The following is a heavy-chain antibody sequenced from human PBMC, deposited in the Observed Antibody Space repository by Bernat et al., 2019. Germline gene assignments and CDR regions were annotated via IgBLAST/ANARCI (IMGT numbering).Heavy chain of an antibody. D-gene: IGHD6-19*01. CDR3: ARKSSGSIAVAGSDY. V-gene: IGHV3-33*01. CDR1: GFTFSSYG. CDR2: IWYDGSNK. Sequence: QVQLVESGGGVVQPGRSLRLSCAASGFTFSSYGMHWVRQAPGKGLEWAAVIWYDGSNKYYADSVKGRFTISRDNSKNTLYLQMNSLRAEDTAVYYCARKSSGSIAVAGSDYWGQGTLVTVSS. J-gene: IGHJ4*02.